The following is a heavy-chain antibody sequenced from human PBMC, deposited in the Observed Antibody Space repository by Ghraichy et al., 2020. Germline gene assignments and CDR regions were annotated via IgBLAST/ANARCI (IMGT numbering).Heavy chain of an antibody. J-gene: IGHJ4*02. V-gene: IGHV3-7*01. Sequence: GESLNISCAASGFTFSSYWMSWVRQAPGKGLEWVANIKQDGGEKYYVDSVNGRFTISRDNAKNSLYLQMNSLRAEDTAVYYCAREKQPGGAAAGTGYWGQGTLVTVSS. D-gene: IGHD6-13*01. CDR1: GFTFSSYW. CDR2: IKQDGGEK. CDR3: AREKQPGGAAAGTGY.